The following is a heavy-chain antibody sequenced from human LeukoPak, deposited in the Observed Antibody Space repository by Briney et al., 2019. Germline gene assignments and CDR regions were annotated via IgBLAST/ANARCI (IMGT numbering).Heavy chain of an antibody. CDR2: IYYSGST. CDR3: ARQYSSSWYDY. Sequence: SETLSLTCTVSGGSISSYYWSWIRQPPGKGLEWIGYIYYSGSTNYNPSLKSRVTISVDTSKNQFSLKLSSVTAADTAVYYCARQYSSSWYDYWGQGTLVTVSS. J-gene: IGHJ4*02. CDR1: GGSISSYY. V-gene: IGHV4-59*01. D-gene: IGHD6-13*01.